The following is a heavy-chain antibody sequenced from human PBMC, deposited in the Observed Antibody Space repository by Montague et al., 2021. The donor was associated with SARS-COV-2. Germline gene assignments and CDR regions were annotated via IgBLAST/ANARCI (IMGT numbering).Heavy chain of an antibody. D-gene: IGHD6-19*01. CDR2: IYHSGST. J-gene: IGHJ6*02. CDR1: GGSISSSNW. Sequence: SETLSLTCAVSGGSISSSNWWSWVRQPPGKGLEWIGEIYHSGSTNYNPSLKSRVTISVDKSKNQFSLKLSSVTAADTAVYYCARGNSSDWYGYYYYGMDVWGQGTTVTVSS. CDR3: ARGNSSDWYGYYYYGMDV. V-gene: IGHV4-4*02.